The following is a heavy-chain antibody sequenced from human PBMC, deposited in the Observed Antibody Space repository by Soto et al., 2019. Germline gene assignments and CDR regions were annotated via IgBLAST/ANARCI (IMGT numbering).Heavy chain of an antibody. D-gene: IGHD3-10*01. CDR2: INDSGNI. J-gene: IGHJ6*03. CDR1: GGSFSGYQ. V-gene: IGHV4-34*01. Sequence: QVQLQQWGAGLLKPSETLSLTCAVYGGSFSGYQWTWIRQIPGKGLEWIGEINDSGNINYNPSLKGPVTLFVSPPKEADPLGAGSGTRADAALVYWWGRLIIWFGELTRRGGYYYYMDVWGKGTTVTVSS. CDR3: WGRLIIWFGELTRRGGYYYYMDV.